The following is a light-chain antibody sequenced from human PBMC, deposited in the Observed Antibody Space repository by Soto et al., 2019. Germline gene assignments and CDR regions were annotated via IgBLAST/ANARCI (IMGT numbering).Light chain of an antibody. V-gene: IGKV3-11*01. Sequence: EIIVTQSPATLLFARRKRATLSSRASQSVSSYLAWYQPKPGKAPRLLIYDASNRATGIPARLSVSGSGTDFTLTIRSLEPEDYAVYYCQQRSNLLTFGGGTKVDIK. CDR1: QSVSSY. CDR3: QQRSNLLT. J-gene: IGKJ4*01. CDR2: DAS.